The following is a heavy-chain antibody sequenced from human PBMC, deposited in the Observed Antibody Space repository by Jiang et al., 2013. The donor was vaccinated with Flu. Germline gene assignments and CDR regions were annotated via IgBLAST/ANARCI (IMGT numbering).Heavy chain of an antibody. V-gene: IGHV3-30-3*01. J-gene: IGHJ6*02. CDR2: ISYDGSNK. Sequence: PGKGLEWVAVISYDGSNKYYADSVKGRFTISRDNSKNTLYLQMNSLRAEDTAVYYCASARLRWELEGMDVWGQGTTVTVSS. D-gene: IGHD4-23*01. CDR3: ASARLRWELEGMDV.